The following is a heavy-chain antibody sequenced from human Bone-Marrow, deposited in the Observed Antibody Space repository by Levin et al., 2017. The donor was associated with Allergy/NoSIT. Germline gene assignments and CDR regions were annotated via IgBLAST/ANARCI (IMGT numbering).Heavy chain of an antibody. J-gene: IGHJ6*02. CDR1: GFTFSSYG. CDR3: AKEGRRQQQLVSGAYYYGMDV. Sequence: GESLKISCAASGFTFSSYGMHWVRQAPGKGLEWVAVISYDGSNKYYADSVKGRFTISRDNSKNTLYLQMNSLRAEDTAVYYCAKEGRRQQQLVSGAYYYGMDVWGQGTTVTVSS. D-gene: IGHD6-13*01. CDR2: ISYDGSNK. V-gene: IGHV3-30*18.